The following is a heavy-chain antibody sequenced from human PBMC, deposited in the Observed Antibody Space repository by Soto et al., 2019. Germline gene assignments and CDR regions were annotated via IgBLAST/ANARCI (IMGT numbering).Heavy chain of an antibody. CDR2: INSDGSST. V-gene: IGHV3-74*01. D-gene: IGHD3-10*01. J-gene: IGHJ4*02. CDR3: ARALLWFGELSPIDY. Sequence: PGGSLRLSCAASGFTFSSYWMHWVRQAPGKGLVWVSRINSDGSSTSYADSVKGRFTISRDNAKNTLYLQMNSLRAEDMAVYYCARALLWFGELSPIDYWGQGTLVTVSS. CDR1: GFTFSSYW.